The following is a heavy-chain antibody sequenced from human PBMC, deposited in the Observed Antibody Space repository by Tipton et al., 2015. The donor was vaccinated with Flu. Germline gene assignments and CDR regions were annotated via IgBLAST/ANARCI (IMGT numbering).Heavy chain of an antibody. Sequence: TLSLTCSVSGGSISGYYWSWIRQPPGKGLEWIGSIHHSGSTNYNPSLKSRVSISVDTAKNQFSLNLRSVTAADTAVYYCARDSAAHYGMDVWGQGTTVTVSS. CDR2: IHHSGST. CDR3: ARDSAAHYGMDV. D-gene: IGHD6-13*01. J-gene: IGHJ6*02. V-gene: IGHV4-59*08. CDR1: GGSISGYY.